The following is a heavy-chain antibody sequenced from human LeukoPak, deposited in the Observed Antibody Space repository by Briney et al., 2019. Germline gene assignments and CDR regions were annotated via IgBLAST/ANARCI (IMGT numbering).Heavy chain of an antibody. CDR2: IYHSGST. Sequence: PSETLSLTCTVSGYSISSGYYWGWIRQPPGKGLEWIGSIYHSGSTYYNPSLKSRVTISVDTSKNQFSLKLSSVTAADTAVYYCASTTPVTFDYWGQGTLVTVSS. V-gene: IGHV4-38-2*02. CDR1: GYSISSGYY. J-gene: IGHJ4*02. D-gene: IGHD4-17*01. CDR3: ASTTPVTFDY.